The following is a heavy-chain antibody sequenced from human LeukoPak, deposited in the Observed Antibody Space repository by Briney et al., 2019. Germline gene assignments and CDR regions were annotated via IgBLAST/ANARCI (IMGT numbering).Heavy chain of an antibody. CDR1: GFTFSSYA. V-gene: IGHV3-23*01. J-gene: IGHJ4*02. CDR2: ISGSGGST. Sequence: PGGSLRLSCAASGFTFSSYAMSWVRQAPGKGLEWVSAISGSGGSTYYADSVKGRFTISRDNSKNTLYLQMNSLRAEDTAVYYCIIDIVVVTAAIGDYWGQGTLVTVSS. D-gene: IGHD2-21*02. CDR3: IIDIVVVTAAIGDY.